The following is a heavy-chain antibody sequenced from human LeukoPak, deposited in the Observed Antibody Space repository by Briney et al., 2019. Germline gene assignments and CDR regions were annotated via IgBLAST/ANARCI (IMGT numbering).Heavy chain of an antibody. CDR2: INHSGST. J-gene: IGHJ4*02. Sequence: PSETLSVTCAVYGGSFSGYYWSWIRQPPGKGLEWIGEINHSGSTNYNPSLKSRVTISVDTSKNQFSLKLSSVTAADTAVYYCASSRGSYGNYFDYWGQGTLVTVSS. V-gene: IGHV4-34*01. CDR1: GGSFSGYY. CDR3: ASSRGSYGNYFDY. D-gene: IGHD1-26*01.